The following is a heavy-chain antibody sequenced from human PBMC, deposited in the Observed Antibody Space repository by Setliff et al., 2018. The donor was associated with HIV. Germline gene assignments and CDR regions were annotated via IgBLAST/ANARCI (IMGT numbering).Heavy chain of an antibody. V-gene: IGHV3-15*01. CDR3: TTNLPRPDALRQSGVDP. CDR2: IKTKSDGETA. D-gene: IGHD3-10*01. CDR1: GFTFSHAW. J-gene: IGHJ5*02. Sequence: PGGSLRLSCAASGFTFSHAWMTWVRQAPGKGLEWVGRIKTKSDGETADYDEPVKGRFTISRDDSKNTLYLQMNSLKNEDTAVYYCTTNLPRPDALRQSGVDPWGHGALVTVSS.